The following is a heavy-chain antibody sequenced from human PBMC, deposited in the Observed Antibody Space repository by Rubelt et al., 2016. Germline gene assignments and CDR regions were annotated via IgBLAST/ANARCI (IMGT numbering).Heavy chain of an antibody. CDR3: ASIQSSGWYSNWFDP. CDR2: WYDGSNK. J-gene: IGHJ5*02. D-gene: IGHD6-19*01. V-gene: IGHV3-33*01. Sequence: WYDGSNKYYADSVKGRFTISRDNSKNTLYLQMNSLRAEDTAVYYCASIQSSGWYSNWFDPWGQGTLVTVSS.